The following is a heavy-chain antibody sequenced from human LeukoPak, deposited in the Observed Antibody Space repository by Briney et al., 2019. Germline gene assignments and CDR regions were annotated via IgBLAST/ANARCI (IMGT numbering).Heavy chain of an antibody. J-gene: IGHJ6*02. Sequence: GGSLRLSCAASGFTFSSYAMSWVRQAPGKRLEWVSAISGSGGSTYYADSVKGRFTISRDNSKNTLYLQMDSLRAEDTAVYYCAKGFSYSSSWYSVPYYYGMDVWGQGTTVTVSS. D-gene: IGHD6-13*01. CDR1: GFTFSSYA. V-gene: IGHV3-23*01. CDR2: ISGSGGST. CDR3: AKGFSYSSSWYSVPYYYGMDV.